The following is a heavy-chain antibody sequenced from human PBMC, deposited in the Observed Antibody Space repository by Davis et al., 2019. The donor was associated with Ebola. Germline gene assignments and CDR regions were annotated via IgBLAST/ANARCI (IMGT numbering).Heavy chain of an antibody. CDR2: INHSGST. V-gene: IGHV4-34*01. CDR3: ARARFYYYGMDV. Sequence: SETLSLTCAVYGGSFSGYYWSWIRQPPGKGLEWIGEINHSGSTNYNPSLKSRVTISVDTSKNQFSLKLSSVTAADTAVYYCARARFYYYGMDVWGQGTTVTVSS. J-gene: IGHJ6*02. CDR1: GGSFSGYY.